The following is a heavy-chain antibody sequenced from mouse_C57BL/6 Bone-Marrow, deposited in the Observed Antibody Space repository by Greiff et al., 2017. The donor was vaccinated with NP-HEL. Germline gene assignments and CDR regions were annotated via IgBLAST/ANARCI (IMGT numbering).Heavy chain of an antibody. CDR3: ARRYGYDVGYFDV. CDR1: GFNIKNTY. D-gene: IGHD2-2*01. V-gene: IGHV14-3*01. CDR2: IDPANGNT. Sequence: EVQLVESVAELVRPGASVKLSCTASGFNIKNTYMHWVKQRPEQGLEWIGRIDPANGNTKYAPKFQGKATITADTSSNTAYLQLSSLTSEDTAIYYCARRYGYDVGYFDVWGTGTTVTVSS. J-gene: IGHJ1*03.